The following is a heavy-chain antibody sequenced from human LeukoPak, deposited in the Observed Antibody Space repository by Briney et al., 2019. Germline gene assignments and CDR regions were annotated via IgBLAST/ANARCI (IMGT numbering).Heavy chain of an antibody. V-gene: IGHV3-23*01. D-gene: IGHD5-24*01. J-gene: IGHJ4*02. Sequence: GGSLRLSCAASGFTFSNYLISWVRQAPGKGLEWVSAISGNGADTYYADSVKGRFTISRDNSKNTLYLQMNSLRPDDTAVYYCAIQRWLQSGTINYFEYWGQGTLVTVSS. CDR2: ISGNGADT. CDR1: GFTFSNYL. CDR3: AIQRWLQSGTINYFEY.